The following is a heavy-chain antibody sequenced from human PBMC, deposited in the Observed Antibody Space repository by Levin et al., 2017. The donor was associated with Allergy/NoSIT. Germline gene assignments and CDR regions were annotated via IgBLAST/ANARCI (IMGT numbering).Heavy chain of an antibody. J-gene: IGHJ3*02. CDR3: AKDVYGSGWYPLGNDAFEK. Sequence: GESLKISCAASGFTFSSYGMHWVRQAPGKGLEWVAVISSDGRKKFYADSVKGRFTISRDNSKNTLDLQMNSLRAEDTAVYYCAKDVYGSGWYPLGNDAFEKWGQGTKVSGSS. CDR2: ISSDGRKK. D-gene: IGHD6-19*01. V-gene: IGHV3-30*18. CDR1: GFTFSSYG.